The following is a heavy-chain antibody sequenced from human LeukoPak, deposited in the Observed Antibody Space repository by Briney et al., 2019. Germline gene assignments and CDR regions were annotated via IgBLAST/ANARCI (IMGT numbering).Heavy chain of an antibody. J-gene: IGHJ4*02. D-gene: IGHD6-19*01. Sequence: GGSLRLSCAASGFSFSNYAMSWVRQAPGKGLEWVSGISGSGGSTYYADSVKGRFTISRDNSKNTLYLQMNSLRAEDTAVYYCARAVADLDYWGQGTLVTVSS. CDR3: ARAVADLDY. CDR2: ISGSGGST. CDR1: GFSFSNYA. V-gene: IGHV3-23*01.